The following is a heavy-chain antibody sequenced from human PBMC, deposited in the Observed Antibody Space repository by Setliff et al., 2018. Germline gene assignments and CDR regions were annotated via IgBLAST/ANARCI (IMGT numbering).Heavy chain of an antibody. CDR2: IYTSWST. CDR1: DDSISSRRNY. V-gene: IGHV4-61*09. J-gene: IGHJ6*03. CDR3: ARMSGFQYIDV. Sequence: LSLTCTVSDDSISSRRNYWGWFRQPAGKELEWIGQIYTSWSTNYNPSLKSRVTISLDTSKNQFSLSLTSVTAEDTAVYYCARMSGFQYIDVWDKGTTVTVSS. D-gene: IGHD3-3*01.